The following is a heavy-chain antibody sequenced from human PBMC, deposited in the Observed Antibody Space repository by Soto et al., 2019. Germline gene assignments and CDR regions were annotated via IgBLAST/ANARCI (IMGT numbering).Heavy chain of an antibody. CDR3: AKPIRRDYYYYGMDV. Sequence: PGGSLRLACAASGVTFSSYAMSWVRQAPGKGLEWVSAISGSGGSTHYADSVKGRFTISRDNSKNTLYLHMNSLRGEDTAVYYCAKPIRRDYYYYGMDVWGQGTTVTVSS. CDR1: GVTFSSYA. CDR2: ISGSGGST. J-gene: IGHJ6*02. V-gene: IGHV3-23*01.